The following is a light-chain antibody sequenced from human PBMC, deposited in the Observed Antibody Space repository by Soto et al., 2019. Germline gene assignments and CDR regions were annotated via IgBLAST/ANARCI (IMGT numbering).Light chain of an antibody. CDR1: QGISSY. Sequence: DIQLTQSPSFLSASVGDRVTITCRASQGISSYLAWYQQKPGKAPKLLIYAASTLQSGVPSRFSGSGSGTEFTLAISSLQPDDFATYYCQQYSNYFPTFGQVTKVDI. J-gene: IGKJ1*01. V-gene: IGKV1-9*01. CDR2: AAS. CDR3: QQYSNYFPT.